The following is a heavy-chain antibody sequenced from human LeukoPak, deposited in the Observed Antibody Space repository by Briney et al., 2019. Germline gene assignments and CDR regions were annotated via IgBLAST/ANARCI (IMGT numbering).Heavy chain of an antibody. Sequence: ASVKVSCKASGYTFTSYGISWVRQAPGQGLEWMGWISAYNGNTNYAQKLQGRVTMTTDTSTSTAYMELRSLRSDDTAVYYCARAGYDYAWGSYRPYYFDYWGQGTLVTVSS. V-gene: IGHV1-18*01. D-gene: IGHD3-16*02. J-gene: IGHJ4*02. CDR1: GYTFTSYG. CDR3: ARAGYDYAWGSYRPYYFDY. CDR2: ISAYNGNT.